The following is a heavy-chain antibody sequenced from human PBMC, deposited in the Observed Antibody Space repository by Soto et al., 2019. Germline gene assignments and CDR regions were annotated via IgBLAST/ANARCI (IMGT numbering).Heavy chain of an antibody. J-gene: IGHJ6*02. V-gene: IGHV3-33*01. CDR3: ARRQISPPTRGAASARGGMDV. D-gene: IGHD6-13*01. CDR2: IWNDGNGY. Sequence: QVQLVESGGGVVQPGRSLRLSCAASGFTFNNYGMHWVRQAPGKGLEWVAVIWNDGNGYYYANSVKGRFTISRDNSKNTLYLQMSSQRVEDTAVYYCARRQISPPTRGAASARGGMDVWGQGTTVTVSS. CDR1: GFTFNNYG.